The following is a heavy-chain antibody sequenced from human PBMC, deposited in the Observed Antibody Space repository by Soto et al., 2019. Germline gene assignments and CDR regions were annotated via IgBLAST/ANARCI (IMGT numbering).Heavy chain of an antibody. CDR1: GFTFSSYS. CDR3: ARGRGAVAAPADY. J-gene: IGHJ4*02. Sequence: GGSLRLSCAASGFTFSSYSMNWVRQAPGKGLEWVSSISSSSSYIYYADSVKGRFTISRDNAKNSLYLQMNSLRAEDTAMYYCARGRGAVAAPADYWGQGTLVTVSS. D-gene: IGHD6-19*01. CDR2: ISSSSSYI. V-gene: IGHV3-21*01.